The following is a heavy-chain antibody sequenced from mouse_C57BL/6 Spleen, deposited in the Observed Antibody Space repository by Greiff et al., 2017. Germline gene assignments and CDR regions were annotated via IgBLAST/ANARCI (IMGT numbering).Heavy chain of an antibody. D-gene: IGHD2-4*01. J-gene: IGHJ2*01. CDR1: GFSLTSYA. CDR3: AGSWWDYDAWGLDY. Sequence: VKLVESGPGLVAPSQSLSITCTVSGFSLTSYAISWVRQPPGKGLEWLGVIWTGGGTNYNSAFKSRLSISKDNSKSQVFLKMNSLQTDDTARYYRAGSWWDYDAWGLDYWGQGTTLTVSS. CDR2: IWTGGGT. V-gene: IGHV2-9-1*01.